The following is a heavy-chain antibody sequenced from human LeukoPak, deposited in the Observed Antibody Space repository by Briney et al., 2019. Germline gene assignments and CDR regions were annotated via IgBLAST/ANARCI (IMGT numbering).Heavy chain of an antibody. Sequence: ASVKLSCKASGYTFTSYYMHWVRQAPGQGLEWLGIINPSGGSTSYAQKFQGRVTMTRDMSTSTVYMELSSLRSEDPAVYYCARVDTYGYSTRHGAFDIWGQGTMVTVSS. CDR3: ARVDTYGYSTRHGAFDI. D-gene: IGHD6-13*01. CDR1: GYTFTSYY. J-gene: IGHJ3*02. V-gene: IGHV1-46*01. CDR2: INPSGGST.